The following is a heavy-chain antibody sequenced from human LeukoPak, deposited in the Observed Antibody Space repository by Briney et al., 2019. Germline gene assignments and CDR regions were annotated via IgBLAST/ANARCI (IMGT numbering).Heavy chain of an antibody. V-gene: IGHV1-46*01. D-gene: IGHD7-27*01. CDR1: GYTFTSYY. CDR3: ARGPHWDPHFDY. J-gene: IGHJ4*02. CDR2: INPSGGST. Sequence: ASVKVSCKASGYTFTSYYMHWVRQAPGQGLEWMGIINPSGGSTSYAQKFQGRVTMTRDMSTSTVYMDLSGLRSDDTAVYYCARGPHWDPHFDYWGQGTLVTVSS.